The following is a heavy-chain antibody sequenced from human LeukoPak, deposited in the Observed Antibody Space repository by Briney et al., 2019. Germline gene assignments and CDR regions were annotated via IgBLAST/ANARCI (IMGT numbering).Heavy chain of an antibody. CDR1: GGTFSSYA. V-gene: IGHV1-69*06. CDR3: ATTMVRGVIRSGMDV. CDR2: IIPIFGTA. J-gene: IGHJ6*04. Sequence: SVKVSCKASGGTFSSYAISWVRQAPGQGLEWVGVIIPIFGTANYAQKFQGRVTITADKSTSTAYMELSSLRSEDTAVYYCATTMVRGVIRSGMDVWRKGTTVTVSS. D-gene: IGHD3-10*01.